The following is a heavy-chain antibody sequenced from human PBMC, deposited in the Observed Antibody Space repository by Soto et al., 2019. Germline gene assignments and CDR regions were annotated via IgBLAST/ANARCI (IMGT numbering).Heavy chain of an antibody. V-gene: IGHV4-30-2*01. D-gene: IGHD5-12*01. CDR3: PAVGGLPLYY. CDR2: IYHSGST. Sequence: HLQLQESGSGLVKPSQTLSLTRAVSGGAVSSGRYSWSWIRQPPGKVLEWIGYIYHSGSTYYNPPHKGRFPISGARSKNQLSLKLSSVTASDTAVYSCPAVGGLPLYYWGRGTLVTVSS. CDR1: GGAVSSGRYS. J-gene: IGHJ4*02.